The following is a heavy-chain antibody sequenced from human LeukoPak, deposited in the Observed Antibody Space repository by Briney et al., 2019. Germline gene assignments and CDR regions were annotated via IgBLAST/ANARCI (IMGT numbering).Heavy chain of an antibody. CDR3: AREERYYDTFLWFDP. D-gene: IGHD1-26*01. CDR1: GFTFSSYW. CDR2: IKQDGSEK. J-gene: IGHJ5*02. Sequence: PGGSLRLSCAASGFTFSSYWMSWVRQAPGKGLEWVANIKQDGSEKYYVDSVKGRFTISRDNAKNSLYLQMNSLRAEDTAVYYCAREERYYDTFLWFDPWGQGTLVTVSS. V-gene: IGHV3-7*01.